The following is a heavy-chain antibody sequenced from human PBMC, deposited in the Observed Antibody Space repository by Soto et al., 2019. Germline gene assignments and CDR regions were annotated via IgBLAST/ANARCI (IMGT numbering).Heavy chain of an antibody. CDR1: GFTFSSYS. Sequence: GGSLRLSCAASGFTFSSYSVNWFRQAPGKGLEWVSYISSSSSTIYYADSVKGRFTISRDNAKNSLYLQMNSLRAEDTAVYYCAREYDFWSGPPYYMDVWGKGTTVTVSS. CDR2: ISSSSSTI. V-gene: IGHV3-48*01. CDR3: AREYDFWSGPPYYMDV. D-gene: IGHD3-3*01. J-gene: IGHJ6*03.